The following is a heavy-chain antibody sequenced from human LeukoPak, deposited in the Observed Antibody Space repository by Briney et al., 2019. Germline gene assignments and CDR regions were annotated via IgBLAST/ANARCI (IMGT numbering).Heavy chain of an antibody. V-gene: IGHV5-51*01. CDR3: ARPRFLSRYYGSGSSFQTLDAFDI. D-gene: IGHD3-10*01. CDR2: IYPGDSDT. Sequence: GESLKISCTGSGYTFTNYWIAWVRHMPGKGLEWMGAIYPGDSDTRYSPSFQGQVTISADKSISTAYLQWSSLKASDTAMYYCARPRFLSRYYGSGSSFQTLDAFDIRGQGTMVTVSS. J-gene: IGHJ3*02. CDR1: GYTFTNYW.